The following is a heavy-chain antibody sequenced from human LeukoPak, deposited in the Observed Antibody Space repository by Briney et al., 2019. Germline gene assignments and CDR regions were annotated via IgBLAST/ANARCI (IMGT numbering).Heavy chain of an antibody. CDR3: ARAKRSSGWYFGLLDY. Sequence: SETLSLTCAVYGGSFSGYYWSWIRQPPGKGLEWVGEINHSGSTNYNPSLKSRVTISVDTSKNQFSLKLSSVTAADTAVYYCARAKRSSGWYFGLLDYWGQGTLVTVSS. D-gene: IGHD6-19*01. CDR1: GGSFSGYY. V-gene: IGHV4-34*01. CDR2: INHSGST. J-gene: IGHJ4*02.